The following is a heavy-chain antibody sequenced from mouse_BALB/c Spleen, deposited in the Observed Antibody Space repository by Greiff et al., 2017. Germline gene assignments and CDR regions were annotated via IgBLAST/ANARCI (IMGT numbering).Heavy chain of an antibody. CDR3: ARGGNPCDY. J-gene: IGHJ2*01. D-gene: IGHD2-1*01. CDR1: GYTFTDYV. Sequence: QVQLQQSGPELVKPGASVKMTCKASGYTFTDYVLSWVKQRTGQGLGWIGEIYPGSGSTYYNEKFKGKATLTADKSSNTAYMQLSSLPSEDSAVYCGARGGNPCDYWGQGTTLTVSS. CDR2: IYPGSGST. V-gene: IGHV1-77*01.